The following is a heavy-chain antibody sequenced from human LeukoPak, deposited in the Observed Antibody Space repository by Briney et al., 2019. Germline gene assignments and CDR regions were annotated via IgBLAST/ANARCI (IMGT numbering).Heavy chain of an antibody. D-gene: IGHD5-24*01. CDR3: ARQKKSRDSYNYDY. Sequence: PGGSLRLSCAASGFTVSSNYMSWVRQAPGKGLEWVSVIYSGGSTYYADSVKGRFTISRDNSKNTLHLQMNSLRAEDTAVYYCARQKKSRDSYNYDYWGQGTLVTVSS. V-gene: IGHV3-53*01. J-gene: IGHJ4*02. CDR1: GFTVSSNY. CDR2: IYSGGST.